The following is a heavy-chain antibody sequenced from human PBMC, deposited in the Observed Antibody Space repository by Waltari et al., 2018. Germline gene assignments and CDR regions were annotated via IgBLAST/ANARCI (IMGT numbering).Heavy chain of an antibody. Sequence: QVQLQESGQGLVKPSETLSLTCAVSGYSIRSGYYLGWIRQHTGKGLEWIGEINPSGKNDYNPSLKSRVFISVDPSKNQFSLVLSSVTAADTDVYYCARSYCHSDSCSRYFDSWGQGTLVTVSS. D-gene: IGHD2-2*01. CDR2: INPSGKN. V-gene: IGHV4-38-2*01. CDR3: ARSYCHSDSCSRYFDS. CDR1: GYSIRSGYY. J-gene: IGHJ4*02.